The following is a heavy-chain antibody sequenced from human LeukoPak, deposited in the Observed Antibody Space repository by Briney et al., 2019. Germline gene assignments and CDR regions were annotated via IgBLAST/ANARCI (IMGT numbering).Heavy chain of an antibody. Sequence: SETLSLTCAVSDDSFSSHYWTWIRQPPGKGLEWIGEINHSGSTNYNPSLKSRVTISVDTSKNQFSLKLSSVTAADTAVYYCARGAGGSYYPIDYWGQGTLVTVSS. V-gene: IGHV4-34*01. D-gene: IGHD1-26*01. J-gene: IGHJ4*02. CDR2: INHSGST. CDR1: DDSFSSHY. CDR3: ARGAGGSYYPIDY.